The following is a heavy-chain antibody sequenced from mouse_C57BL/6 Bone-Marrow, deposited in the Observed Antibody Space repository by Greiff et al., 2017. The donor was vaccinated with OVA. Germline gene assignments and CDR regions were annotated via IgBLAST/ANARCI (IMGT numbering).Heavy chain of an antibody. D-gene: IGHD2-3*01. Sequence: QVQLKQPGAELVKPGASVKMSCKASGYTFTSYWITWVKQRPGQGLEWIGDIYPGSGSTKYNEKFKSKATLTVDTSSRTAYMQLSSLTSEDSAVYSCARSGWLLHAMDYWGQGTSVTVSS. V-gene: IGHV1-55*01. J-gene: IGHJ4*01. CDR3: ARSGWLLHAMDY. CDR1: GYTFTSYW. CDR2: IYPGSGST.